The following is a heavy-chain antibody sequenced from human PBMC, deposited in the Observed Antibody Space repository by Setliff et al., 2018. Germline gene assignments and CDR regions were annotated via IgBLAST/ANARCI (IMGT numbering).Heavy chain of an antibody. V-gene: IGHV5-51*01. Sequence: GESLKLSCKGSGYSFTSYWIGWVRQMPGKGLEWMGIIYPGDSDTRYSPSFQGQVTISADKSISTAYLQWSSPKASDTAMYYCARQAVAGSDAFDIWGQGTMVTVSS. CDR1: GYSFTSYW. J-gene: IGHJ3*02. D-gene: IGHD6-19*01. CDR3: ARQAVAGSDAFDI. CDR2: IYPGDSDT.